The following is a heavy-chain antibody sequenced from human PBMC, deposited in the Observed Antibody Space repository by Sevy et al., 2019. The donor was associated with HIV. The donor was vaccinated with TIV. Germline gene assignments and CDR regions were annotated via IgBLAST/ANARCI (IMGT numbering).Heavy chain of an antibody. D-gene: IGHD3-22*01. CDR3: VSHYDTSGYYFDY. Sequence: SETLSLTCSVSAGSLTSEAYYWSWIRQHPGKGLEWIGYSYHSGTTYYNPSLKSRVTMSIDTSKEYFSLNLSSVTAADTAVYYCVSHYDTSGYYFDYWGQGTLVTVSS. J-gene: IGHJ4*02. CDR2: SYHSGTT. CDR1: AGSLTSEAYY. V-gene: IGHV4-31*03.